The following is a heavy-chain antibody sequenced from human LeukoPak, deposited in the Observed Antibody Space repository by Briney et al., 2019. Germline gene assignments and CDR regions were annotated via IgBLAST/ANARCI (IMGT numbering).Heavy chain of an antibody. V-gene: IGHV4-4*09. D-gene: IGHD6-6*01. J-gene: IGHJ4*02. Sequence: SETLSLTCTVSGGSINSYYWGWIRQPPGKGLEWIGYIYTSGTSNYTPSLKSRVTMSVDTSNNQCSLKLRSVTAADTAVYYCAGSLPAPKEFAYWGQGTLVPVSS. CDR1: GGSINSYY. CDR3: AGSLPAPKEFAY. CDR2: IYTSGTS.